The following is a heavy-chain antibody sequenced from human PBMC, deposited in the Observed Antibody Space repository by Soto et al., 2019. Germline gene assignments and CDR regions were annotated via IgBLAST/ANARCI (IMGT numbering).Heavy chain of an antibody. J-gene: IGHJ5*02. CDR1: GYTFTSYA. CDR3: ARARFYCTNGVCYTGWFDP. D-gene: IGHD2-8*01. V-gene: IGHV1-3*01. Sequence: ASVKVSCKASGYTFTSYAMHWVRQAPGQRLEWMGWINAGNGNTKYSQEFQGRVTITRDTSASTAYMELSSLRSEDTAVYYCARARFYCTNGVCYTGWFDPWGQGTLVTVSS. CDR2: INAGNGNT.